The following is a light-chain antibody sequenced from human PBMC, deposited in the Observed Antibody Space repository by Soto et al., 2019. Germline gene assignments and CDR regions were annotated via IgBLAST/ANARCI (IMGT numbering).Light chain of an antibody. CDR2: KAS. Sequence: DIQMTQSPSTLSASVGDRVTITCRANQSISTWLAWYQQKPGKAPKLLIYKASSLRNGVPSRFSGSGSGTEFTLPIYSLQPDDFASYYCQQYNGYPHTFGQGTKLEIK. CDR1: QSISTW. J-gene: IGKJ2*01. CDR3: QQYNGYPHT. V-gene: IGKV1-5*03.